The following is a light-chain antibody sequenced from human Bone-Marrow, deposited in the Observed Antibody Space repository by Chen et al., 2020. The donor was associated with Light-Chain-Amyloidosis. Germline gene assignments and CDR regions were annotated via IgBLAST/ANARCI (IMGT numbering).Light chain of an antibody. V-gene: IGKV3-20*01. J-gene: IGKJ1*01. CDR2: GAS. CDR1: QSVGSSY. Sequence: EIVLTQSPVTLSLSPGERATLSCRASQSVGSSYLAWYQQKPGQAPRLLIYGASSRATGIPDRFSGGGSGTDFTLTISRLEPEDFAVYYCQQYGSSPPATFGQGTKVEIK. CDR3: QQYGSSPPAT.